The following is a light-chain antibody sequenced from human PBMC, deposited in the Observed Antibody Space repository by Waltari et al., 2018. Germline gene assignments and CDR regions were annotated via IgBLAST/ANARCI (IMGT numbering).Light chain of an antibody. Sequence: IVMTQSPDSLAVSLGERATINCKSSQSVLYSSNNKNYLAWYQQKPGQPPKLLIYWASTRESGVPDRFSGSGSGTDFTRTISSLQAEDVAVYYCQQYYSTPYTFGQGTKREIK. V-gene: IGKV4-1*01. CDR1: QSVLYSSNNKNY. CDR2: WAS. J-gene: IGKJ2*01. CDR3: QQYYSTPYT.